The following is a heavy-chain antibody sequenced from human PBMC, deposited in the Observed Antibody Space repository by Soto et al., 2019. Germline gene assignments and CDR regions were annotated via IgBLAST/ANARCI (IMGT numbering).Heavy chain of an antibody. V-gene: IGHV4-34*01. J-gene: IGHJ3*02. D-gene: IGHD6-19*01. Sequence: LSLTCVVYGGSLTGYYWSWIRQPPGRGLEWIGEINPTGSPKYNPSLMSRVTISVDTSKNQFSMKLSSVTAADTAVFYCARSREQWLVDAFDTWGQGTMVTVSS. CDR1: GGSLTGYY. CDR2: INPTGSP. CDR3: ARSREQWLVDAFDT.